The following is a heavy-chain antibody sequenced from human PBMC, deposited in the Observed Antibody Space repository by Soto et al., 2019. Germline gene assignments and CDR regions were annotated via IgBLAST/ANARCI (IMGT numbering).Heavy chain of an antibody. V-gene: IGHV3-33*01. CDR1: GFTFSSYG. Sequence: QVQLVESGGGVVQPGRSLRLSCAASGFTFSSYGMHWVRQAPGKGLEWVAVIWYDGSNKYYADSVKGRFTISRDNSKNTLYLQMNSLRAEDTAVYYCAREGSGGEIYCGMDVWGQGTTVTVSS. CDR2: IWYDGSNK. CDR3: AREGSGGEIYCGMDV. D-gene: IGHD6-25*01. J-gene: IGHJ6*02.